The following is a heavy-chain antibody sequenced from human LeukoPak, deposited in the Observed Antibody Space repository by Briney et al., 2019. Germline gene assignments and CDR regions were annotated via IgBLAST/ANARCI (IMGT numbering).Heavy chain of an antibody. CDR3: ARQGARSGSYFDY. Sequence: KASETLSLTCTVSGGSISSYYWSWIRQPPGKGLEWIGYIYYSGSTNYNPSLKSRVTISVDTSKNQFSLKLSSVTAADTAVYYCARQGARSGSYFDYWGQGTLVTVSS. V-gene: IGHV4-59*08. D-gene: IGHD3-10*01. J-gene: IGHJ4*02. CDR2: IYYSGST. CDR1: GGSISSYY.